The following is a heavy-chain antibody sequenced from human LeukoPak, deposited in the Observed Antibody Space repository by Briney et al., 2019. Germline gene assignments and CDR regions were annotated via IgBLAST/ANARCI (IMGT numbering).Heavy chain of an antibody. Sequence: PGRSLRLSCAVSGFTFSSYAMHWVRQAPGKGLEWVAVISYDGSNKYYADSVKGRFTISRDNSKNTLYLQMNSLRAEDTAVYYCATPPKGSTNDYWAREPWSPSPQ. J-gene: IGHJ4*02. CDR2: ISYDGSNK. CDR1: GFTFSSYA. D-gene: IGHD2-2*01. CDR3: ATPPKGSTNDY. V-gene: IGHV3-30-3*01.